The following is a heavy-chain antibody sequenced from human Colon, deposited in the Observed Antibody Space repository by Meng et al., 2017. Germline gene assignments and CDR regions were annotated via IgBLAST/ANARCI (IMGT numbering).Heavy chain of an antibody. CDR2: MSDSGTT. V-gene: IGHV4-31*03. Sequence: VHLHESGPGLVRPSDGLSLVCIVSGGSIKSGGYHWSWVRQHPGKGLEYIGFMSDSGTTDYNPSLRSRVSISEIGSSKNQFSLTRRSVTAADTATYFCARDTLYGTDYWGQGVLVTVSS. CDR3: ARDTLYGTDY. D-gene: IGHD4-17*01. J-gene: IGHJ4*02. CDR1: GGSIKSGGYH.